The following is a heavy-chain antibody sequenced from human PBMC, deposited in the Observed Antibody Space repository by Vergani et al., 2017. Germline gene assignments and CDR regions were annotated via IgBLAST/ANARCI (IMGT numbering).Heavy chain of an antibody. CDR1: GGSFTSYH. CDR2: IDHTGRP. V-gene: IGHV4-34*01. J-gene: IGHJ6*03. Sequence: QVQLQQWGGGLLKPSETLSLTCVVNGGSFTSYHWTWIRQSPGEGLEWVGDIDHTGRPDYNLSLKSRLTMSLDKSRNQLSLTLNSVTATDTAIYFCARVNTETNGHLYYYYHMDVWGQGTAVTVS. CDR3: ARVNTETNGHLYYYYHMDV. D-gene: IGHD4-11*01.